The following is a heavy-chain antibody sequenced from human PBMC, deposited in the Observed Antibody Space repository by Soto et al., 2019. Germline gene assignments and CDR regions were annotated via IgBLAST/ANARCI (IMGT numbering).Heavy chain of an antibody. Sequence: SETLSLTCAVYGGSFSGYYRSWIRQPPGKGLEWIGEINHSGSTNYNPSLKSRVTISVDTSKNQFSLKLSSVTAADTAVYYCATRYSSSSAVGYWGQGTLVTVSS. D-gene: IGHD6-6*01. CDR3: ATRYSSSSAVGY. J-gene: IGHJ4*02. V-gene: IGHV4-34*01. CDR2: INHSGST. CDR1: GGSFSGYY.